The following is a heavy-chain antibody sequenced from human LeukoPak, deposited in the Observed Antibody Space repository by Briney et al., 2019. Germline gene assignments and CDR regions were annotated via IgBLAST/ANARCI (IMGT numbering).Heavy chain of an antibody. V-gene: IGHV3-74*01. J-gene: IGHJ6*02. CDR2: INSDGSIT. Sequence: GGSLRLSCAASGFTFTTYWMHWVRQAPGKGLVWASHINSDGSITSYADSVKGRFTISRDNAKNTLYLQMNSLRAEDTAVYYCARDAVDTANAVWGQGTTVTVSS. CDR3: ARDAVDTANAV. D-gene: IGHD5-18*01. CDR1: GFTFTTYW.